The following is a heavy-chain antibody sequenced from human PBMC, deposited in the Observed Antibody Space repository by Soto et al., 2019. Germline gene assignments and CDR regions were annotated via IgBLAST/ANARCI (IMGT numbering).Heavy chain of an antibody. CDR1: GYSFTSYW. V-gene: IGHV5-51*01. J-gene: IGHJ6*02. CDR3: ARLSEEEFGVVIISGGMDV. Sequence: GESLKISCKGSGYSFTSYWIGWVRQMPGKGLEWMGIIYPGDSDTRYSPSFQGQVTISADKSISTAYLQWSSLKASDTAMYYCARLSEEEFGVVIISGGMDVWGQGTTVTVSS. D-gene: IGHD3-3*01. CDR2: IYPGDSDT.